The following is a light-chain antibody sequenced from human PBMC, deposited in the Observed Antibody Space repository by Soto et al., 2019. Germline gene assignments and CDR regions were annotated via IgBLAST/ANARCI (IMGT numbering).Light chain of an antibody. J-gene: IGLJ3*02. Sequence: QSVLTQPASVSGSPGQSITISCTGTSNDVGAYKYVSWYQQLPGKAPKLMIYEVSNRPSGVSNRFSGSKSGNTASLTISGLQAEDEADYYCSSYTSTSKLFGGGTKLTVL. V-gene: IGLV2-14*01. CDR3: SSYTSTSKL. CDR1: SNDVGAYKY. CDR2: EVS.